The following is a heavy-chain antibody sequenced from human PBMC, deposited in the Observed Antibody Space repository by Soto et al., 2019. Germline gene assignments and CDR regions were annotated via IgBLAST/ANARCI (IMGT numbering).Heavy chain of an antibody. D-gene: IGHD3-16*02. V-gene: IGHV3-9*01. CDR1: GFTFDDYA. CDR2: ISWNSGSI. CDR3: AKDMGSDYDYVWGSYRHYYGMDV. J-gene: IGHJ6*02. Sequence: LRLSCAASGFTFDDYAMHWVRQAPGKGLEWVSGISWNSGSIGYADSVKGRFTISRDNAKNSLYLQMNSLRAEDTALYYCAKDMGSDYDYVWGSYRHYYGMDVWGQGTTVTVSS.